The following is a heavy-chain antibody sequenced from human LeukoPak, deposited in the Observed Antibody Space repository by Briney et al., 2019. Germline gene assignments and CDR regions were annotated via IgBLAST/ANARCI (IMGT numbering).Heavy chain of an antibody. D-gene: IGHD2-2*01. Sequence: SETLSLACTASGGSISSYYWSWIRQPAGKGLEWIGRIYTSGSTNYNPSLKSRVTISVDTSKNQFSLKLSSVTAADTAVYYCARDRGYCSSTSCAMGFDPWGQGTLVTVSS. V-gene: IGHV4-4*07. CDR2: IYTSGST. CDR1: GGSISSYY. CDR3: ARDRGYCSSTSCAMGFDP. J-gene: IGHJ5*02.